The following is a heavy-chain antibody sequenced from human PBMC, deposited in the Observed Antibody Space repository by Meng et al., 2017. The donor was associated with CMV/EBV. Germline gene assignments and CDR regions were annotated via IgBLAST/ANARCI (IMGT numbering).Heavy chain of an antibody. CDR2: INHSGST. D-gene: IGHD7-27*01. J-gene: IGHJ4*02. Sequence: SETLSLTCAVYGGSFSGYYWSWIRQPPGKGLEWIGEINHSGSTNYNPSLKSRVTISVDTSKNQFSLKLSSVTAADTAVYYCARVQTGDYSYYFDYWGQGTLVTVSS. CDR3: ARVQTGDYSYYFDY. CDR1: GGSFSGYY. V-gene: IGHV4-34*01.